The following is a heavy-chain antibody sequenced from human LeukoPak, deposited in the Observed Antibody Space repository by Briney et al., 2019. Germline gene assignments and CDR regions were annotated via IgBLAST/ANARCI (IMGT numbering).Heavy chain of an antibody. J-gene: IGHJ4*02. D-gene: IGHD2-8*02. V-gene: IGHV3-7*04. Sequence: GGSLRLSCAASGFTFSNYRMSWVRQAPGKGLEWVANVKDDGSEKHYVDSVKGRFTISRDNAKNSLYLQMSSLRSEDTAVYYCARGAYWAFDQWGQGTLVTLSS. CDR1: GFTFSNYR. CDR3: ARGAYWAFDQ. CDR2: VKDDGSEK.